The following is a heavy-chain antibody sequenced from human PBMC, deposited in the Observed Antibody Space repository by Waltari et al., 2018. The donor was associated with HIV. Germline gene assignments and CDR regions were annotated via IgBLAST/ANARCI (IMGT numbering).Heavy chain of an antibody. V-gene: IGHV1-18*01. Sequence: QVQLVQSGAEVKKPGASVKVSCKASGYTFRNYGITWVRQAPGQGLEWMGWVTPYNGNTNYARNVQGRVTMTTDTSTTTAYMELRSLRSDDTALYYCVRDRGKYYGSGTDSFDIWGQGTTVTVSS. CDR3: VRDRGKYYGSGTDSFDI. CDR1: GYTFRNYG. CDR2: VTPYNGNT. J-gene: IGHJ3*02. D-gene: IGHD3-10*01.